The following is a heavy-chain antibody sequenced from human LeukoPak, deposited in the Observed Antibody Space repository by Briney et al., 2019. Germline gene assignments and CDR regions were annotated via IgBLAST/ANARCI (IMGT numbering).Heavy chain of an antibody. CDR3: ANRRYYDGSVAFDI. CDR1: GFTFSSYA. D-gene: IGHD3-22*01. Sequence: GGSLRLSCAASGFTFSSYAMHWVRQAPGKGLEWVAVISYDGSNKCYADSVKGRFTISRDNSKNTLYLQMNSLRAEDTAVYYCANRRYYDGSVAFDIWGQGTMVTVSS. CDR2: ISYDGSNK. J-gene: IGHJ3*02. V-gene: IGHV3-30*04.